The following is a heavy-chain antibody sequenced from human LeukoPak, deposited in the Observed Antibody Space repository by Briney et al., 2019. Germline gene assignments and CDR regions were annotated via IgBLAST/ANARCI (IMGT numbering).Heavy chain of an antibody. D-gene: IGHD3-10*01. V-gene: IGHV4-34*01. CDR3: ARVGTARPRVGPLLY. J-gene: IGHJ4*02. CDR1: GGSFSGYY. Sequence: PSETLSLTCAVYGGSFSGYYWSWIRQPPGKGLEWIGEISHSGSTNYNPSLKSRVTISVDTSKNQFSLKLSSVTAADTAVYYCARVGTARPRVGPLLYWSQGTLVTVSS. CDR2: ISHSGST.